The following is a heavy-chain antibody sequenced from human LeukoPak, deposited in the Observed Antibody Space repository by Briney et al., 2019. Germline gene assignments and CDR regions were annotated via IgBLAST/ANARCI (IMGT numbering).Heavy chain of an antibody. Sequence: SETLSLTCAVYGGSLSGSYCTWIRQSPEKGLEWIGEINHSGRTNYNPSLESRATISVDTSNNQFSLKLRSVTAADTAVYYCARDPCSTISCPFRFWGQGTLVTVFS. CDR3: ARDPCSTISCPFRF. D-gene: IGHD2-2*01. V-gene: IGHV4-34*01. J-gene: IGHJ4*02. CDR2: INHSGRT. CDR1: GGSLSGSY.